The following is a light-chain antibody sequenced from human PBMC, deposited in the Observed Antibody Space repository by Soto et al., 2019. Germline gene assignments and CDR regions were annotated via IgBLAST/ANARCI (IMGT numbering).Light chain of an antibody. V-gene: IGLV2-11*01. CDR1: SSDLGAYYY. CDR3: FSYAGSYTFYV. J-gene: IGLJ1*01. Sequence: VLAQPRPVAVAPIQSLAISCTGTSSDLGAYYYVSCYQQHPGKAPNLSIYDVTQLPAACPAPFSGANSGPPASLSISRLQAEDEADYSCFSYAGSYTFYVFGTGTKVTVL. CDR2: DVT.